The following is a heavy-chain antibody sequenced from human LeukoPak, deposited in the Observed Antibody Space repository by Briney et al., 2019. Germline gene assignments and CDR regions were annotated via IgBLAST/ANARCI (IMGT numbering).Heavy chain of an antibody. J-gene: IGHJ4*02. D-gene: IGHD1/OR15-1a*01. Sequence: PGGSLRLSCAASGFTFSSYAMSWVRQAPGKGLEWVAVISYDGSNKYYADSVKGRFTISRDNSKNTLYLQMNSLRAEDTAVYYCATVLLPTEQDYWGQGTLVTVSS. CDR3: ATVLLPTEQDY. V-gene: IGHV3-30*03. CDR1: GFTFSSYA. CDR2: ISYDGSNK.